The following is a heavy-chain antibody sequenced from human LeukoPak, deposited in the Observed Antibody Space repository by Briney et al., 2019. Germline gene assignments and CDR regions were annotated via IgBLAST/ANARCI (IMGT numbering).Heavy chain of an antibody. CDR3: ARRLGYYGPVDY. V-gene: IGHV4-39*01. D-gene: IGHD3-10*01. J-gene: IGHJ4*02. CDR2: IFYSGTT. CDR1: GGSITSSTYC. Sequence: PSETLSLTCTVSGGSITSSTYCWGWIRQPPGKGLEWVGSIFYSGTTYYNPSLKSRVTISVDTSKNQFSLKLSSVTAADTGVYYCARRLGYYGPVDYWGQGTLVTVSS.